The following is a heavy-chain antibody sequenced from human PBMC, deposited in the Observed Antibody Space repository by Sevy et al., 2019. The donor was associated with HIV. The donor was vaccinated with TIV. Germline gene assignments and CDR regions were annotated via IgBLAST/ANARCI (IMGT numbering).Heavy chain of an antibody. D-gene: IGHD2-15*01. Sequence: SETLSLTCTVSGGSVSSGSYYWSWIRQPPGKGLEWIGYIYYSGSTNYNPSLKSRVTISVDTSKNQFSLKLSSVTAADTAVYYCARDHRYCSGGSCYAGYYGMDVRGQGTTVTVSS. CDR1: GGSVSSGSYY. V-gene: IGHV4-61*01. CDR2: IYYSGST. J-gene: IGHJ6*02. CDR3: ARDHRYCSGGSCYAGYYGMDV.